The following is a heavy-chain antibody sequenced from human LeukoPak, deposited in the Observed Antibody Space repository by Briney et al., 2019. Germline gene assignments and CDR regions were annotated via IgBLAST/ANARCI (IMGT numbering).Heavy chain of an antibody. CDR3: ARSNCNSCYLGVWYYFDY. CDR2: ISGSGDST. CDR1: GFTFSSYA. J-gene: IGHJ4*02. Sequence: GGSLRLSCAASGFTFSSYAMSWVRQAPGKGLEWVSAISGSGDSTYYADSVKGRFTISRDNSKNTLYLEMNSLRVEDTAVYYCARSNCNSCYLGVWYYFDYWGQGALVTVSS. D-gene: IGHD1/OR15-1a*01. V-gene: IGHV3-23*01.